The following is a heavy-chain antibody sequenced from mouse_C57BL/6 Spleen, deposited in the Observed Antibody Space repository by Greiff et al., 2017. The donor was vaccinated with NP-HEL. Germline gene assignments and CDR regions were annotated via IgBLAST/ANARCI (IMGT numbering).Heavy chain of an antibody. Sequence: QVQLQQSGAELVKPGASVKISCKASGYAFSSYWMNWVKQRPGKGLEWIGQIYPGDGDTNYNGKFKGKATLTADKSSSTAYMQLSSLTSEDSAVYFCARGYRSGRGYFDYWGQGTTLTVSS. CDR3: ARGYRSGRGYFDY. J-gene: IGHJ2*01. CDR1: GYAFSSYW. CDR2: IYPGDGDT. V-gene: IGHV1-80*01. D-gene: IGHD1-3*01.